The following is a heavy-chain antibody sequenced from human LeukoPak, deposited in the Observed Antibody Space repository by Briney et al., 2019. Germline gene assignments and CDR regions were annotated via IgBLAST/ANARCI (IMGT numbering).Heavy chain of an antibody. CDR3: ARFPRFGLKKGNWFDP. J-gene: IGHJ5*02. D-gene: IGHD3/OR15-3a*01. CDR2: ISSSGSTI. V-gene: IGHV3-11*01. CDR1: GFTFSDYY. Sequence: GGSLGLSCAASGFTFSDYYMSWIRQAPGKGLEWVSYISSSGSTIYYADSVKGRFTISRDNAKNSLYLQMNSLRAEDTAVYYCARFPRFGLKKGNWFDPWGQGTLVTVSS.